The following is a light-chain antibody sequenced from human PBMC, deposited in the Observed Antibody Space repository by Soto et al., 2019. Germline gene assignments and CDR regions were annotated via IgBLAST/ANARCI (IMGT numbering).Light chain of an antibody. Sequence: EIVLKQSPGTLSLSPGERATLSCRASQSVSSSYLAWYQQKPGQAPRLLIYDASSRATGIPDRFSGSGYGTDFTLTISRLEPEDFAVYYCQQYGSSPRTVGQGTKVEIK. CDR2: DAS. CDR1: QSVSSSY. CDR3: QQYGSSPRT. V-gene: IGKV3-20*01. J-gene: IGKJ1*01.